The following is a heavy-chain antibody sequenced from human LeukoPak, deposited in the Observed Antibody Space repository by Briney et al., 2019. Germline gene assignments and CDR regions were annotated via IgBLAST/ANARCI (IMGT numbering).Heavy chain of an antibody. CDR3: ARDRYDSSGYTGYYFDY. V-gene: IGHV3-21*01. J-gene: IGHJ4*02. Sequence: GGSLRLSCAASGFTVSNNYMSWVRQAPGKGLEWVSSISSSSSYIYYADSVKGRFTISRDNAKNSLYLQMNSLRAEDTAVYYCARDRYDSSGYTGYYFDYWGQGTLVTVSS. CDR1: GFTVSNNY. D-gene: IGHD3-22*01. CDR2: ISSSSSYI.